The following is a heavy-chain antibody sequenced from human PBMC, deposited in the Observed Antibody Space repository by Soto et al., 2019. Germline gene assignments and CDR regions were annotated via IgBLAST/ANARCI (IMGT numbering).Heavy chain of an antibody. V-gene: IGHV3-11*06. CDR2: IRGHSSDT. CDR1: GFTFSDYY. CDR3: ARIGDTSGYYGVWAYYFDY. J-gene: IGHJ4*01. D-gene: IGHD3-22*01. Sequence: QVQLVESGGGLVKSGGSLRLSCAASGFTFSDYYLSWIRQAPGKGLEWISYIRGHSSDTNYAESVKGRFTISRDNAKSSLYLQMNSLRAEDTAVYYCARIGDTSGYYGVWAYYFDYWGPGTPVTVSS.